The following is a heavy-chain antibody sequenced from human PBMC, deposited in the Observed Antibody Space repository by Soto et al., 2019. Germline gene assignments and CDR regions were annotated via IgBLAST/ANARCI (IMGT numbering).Heavy chain of an antibody. J-gene: IGHJ6*02. Sequence: EVQLLESGGGLVQPGGSLRLSCAASGFTFSSYAMSWVRQAPGKGLEWVSAISGSGGSTYYADSVKGRFTISRDNSKNTLYLQMNSLRVEDTAVYYCAKAGYSYEYYYYGMDVWGQGTTVTVSS. CDR2: ISGSGGST. V-gene: IGHV3-23*01. CDR3: AKAGYSYEYYYYGMDV. D-gene: IGHD5-18*01. CDR1: GFTFSSYA.